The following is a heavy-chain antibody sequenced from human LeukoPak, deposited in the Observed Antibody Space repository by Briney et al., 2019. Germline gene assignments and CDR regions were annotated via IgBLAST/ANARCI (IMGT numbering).Heavy chain of an antibody. Sequence: PETLSLTCTVSGGSIRSYYWSWIRQPPGKGLEWIGYIYYSGSTNYNPSLKSRVTISVDTSKNQFSLKLSSVTAADTAVYYCARVYYSSSYDYWYFDLWGRGTLVTVSS. J-gene: IGHJ2*01. D-gene: IGHD6-13*01. CDR3: ARVYYSSSYDYWYFDL. CDR2: IYYSGST. CDR1: GGSIRSYY. V-gene: IGHV4-59*01.